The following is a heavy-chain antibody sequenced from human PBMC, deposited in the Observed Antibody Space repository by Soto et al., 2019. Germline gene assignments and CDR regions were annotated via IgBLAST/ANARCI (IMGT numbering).Heavy chain of an antibody. CDR3: ARVASSGWYANWFDP. Sequence: QVQLQESGPGLVKPSETLSLTCTVSGGSVSSGSYYWSWIRQPPGKGLEWIGYIYYSGSTNYNPSLNSRVTISVDTSKNQFSLKLSSVTAADTAVYYCARVASSGWYANWFDPWGQGTLVTVSS. D-gene: IGHD6-19*01. V-gene: IGHV4-61*01. CDR2: IYYSGST. CDR1: GGSVSSGSYY. J-gene: IGHJ5*02.